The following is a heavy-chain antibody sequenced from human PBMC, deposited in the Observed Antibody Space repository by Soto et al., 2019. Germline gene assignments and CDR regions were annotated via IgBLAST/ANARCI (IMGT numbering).Heavy chain of an antibody. CDR3: ARGGGVYYFDY. Sequence: SETLSLTCTVSGGSISSYYWSWIRQPPGKGLEWIGYIYYSGITDYNPSIKSRVTISVDTSKSQLSLKLSSVTAADTAVYYCARGGGVYYFDYWGQGTLVTVS. D-gene: IGHD2-8*02. CDR2: IYYSGIT. CDR1: GGSISSYY. J-gene: IGHJ4*02. V-gene: IGHV4-59*01.